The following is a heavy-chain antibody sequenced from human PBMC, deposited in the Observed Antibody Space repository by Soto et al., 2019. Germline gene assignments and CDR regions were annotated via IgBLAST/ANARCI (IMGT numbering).Heavy chain of an antibody. Sequence: LSLTCTVSGGSISGYYWSWIRQPPGKGLEWIGYIYYSGTTNYNPSLKSRVTISLDTSKNQFSLKLSSVTAADTAVYYCARQRTSVVTQAYFDVWGPGSLVTVSS. D-gene: IGHD2-21*02. J-gene: IGHJ4*02. CDR1: GGSISGYY. V-gene: IGHV4-59*01. CDR3: ARQRTSVVTQAYFDV. CDR2: IYYSGTT.